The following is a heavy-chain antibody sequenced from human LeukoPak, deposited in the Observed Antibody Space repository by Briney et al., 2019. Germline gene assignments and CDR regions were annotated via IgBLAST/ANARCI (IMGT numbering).Heavy chain of an antibody. V-gene: IGHV1-8*01. J-gene: IGHJ4*02. CDR1: GYTFTSYD. CDR3: ARGNWGFCSGGSCYGGGNYFDY. CDR2: MNPNSGNT. D-gene: IGHD2-15*01. Sequence: ASVKVSCTASGYTFTSYDINWVRQATGQGLEWMGWMNPNSGNTGYAQTFQGRVTMTRNTSISTAYMELSSLRSEDTAVYYCARGNWGFCSGGSCYGGGNYFDYWGQGTLVTVSS.